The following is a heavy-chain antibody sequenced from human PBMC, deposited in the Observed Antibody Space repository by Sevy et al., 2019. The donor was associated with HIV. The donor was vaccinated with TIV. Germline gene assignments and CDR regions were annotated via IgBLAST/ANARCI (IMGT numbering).Heavy chain of an antibody. V-gene: IGHV3-72*01. CDR2: IRNKADSYTT. J-gene: IGHJ4*02. D-gene: IGHD6-13*01. CDR3: ATHAGIASAGRVFDY. CDR1: GFTFSDHY. Sequence: GGYLRLSCAASGFTFSDHYMEWVRQAPGKGLEWVGRIRNKADSYTTEYAASVKGRFTISRDDSKNSLYLLMNSLNTEEPAVYYCATHAGIASAGRVFDYWGQGTQVTVSS.